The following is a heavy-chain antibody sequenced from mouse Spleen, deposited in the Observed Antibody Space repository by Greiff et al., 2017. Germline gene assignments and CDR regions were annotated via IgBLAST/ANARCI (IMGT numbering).Heavy chain of an antibody. CDR1: GYTFTSYW. CDR3: TRYEKIYYYGSSYDWYFDV. D-gene: IGHD1-1*01. CDR2: IYPGNSDT. J-gene: IGHJ1*01. Sequence: VQLQQSGTVLARPGASVKMSCKTSGYTFTSYWMHWVKQRPGQGLEWIGAIYPGNSDTSYNQKFKGKAKLTAVTSASTAYMELSSLTNEDSAVYYCTRYEKIYYYGSSYDWYFDVWGAGTTVTVSS. V-gene: IGHV1-5*01.